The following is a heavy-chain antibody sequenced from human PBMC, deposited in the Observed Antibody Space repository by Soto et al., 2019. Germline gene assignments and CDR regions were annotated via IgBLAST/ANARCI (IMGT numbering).Heavy chain of an antibody. D-gene: IGHD3-16*01. CDR3: ARTFGGHLYSFDF. V-gene: IGHV5-51*01. CDR1: GYTFTSNW. CDR2: IYPGDYET. J-gene: IGHJ4*02. Sequence: GESLKICCKGSGYTFTSNWIGWVRQMPGKGLEWMGIIYPGDYETRYSPSLQGQVTLSADKSTTTASLQWSSLKASDTAIYYSARTFGGHLYSFDFWGQGTLVTVS.